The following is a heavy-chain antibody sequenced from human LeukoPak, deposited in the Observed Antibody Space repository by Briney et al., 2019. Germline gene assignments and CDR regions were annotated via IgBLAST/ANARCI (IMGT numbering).Heavy chain of an antibody. V-gene: IGHV3-53*01. CDR1: GFTVSGNY. CDR3: AKDHYSDSSSWYEGFDY. D-gene: IGHD6-13*01. Sequence: GGSLRLSCAVSGFTVSGNYMSWVRQAPGKGLEWVSLIYSGGTTYYADSVKGRFTISRDNSKNTLYLQMNSLRAEDTAVYYCAKDHYSDSSSWYEGFDYWGQGTLVTVSS. CDR2: IYSGGTT. J-gene: IGHJ4*02.